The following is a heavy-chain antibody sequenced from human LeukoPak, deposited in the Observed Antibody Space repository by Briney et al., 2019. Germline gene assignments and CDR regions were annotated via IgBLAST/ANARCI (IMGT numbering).Heavy chain of an antibody. V-gene: IGHV1-69*05. Sequence: SVKVSCKASGGTFSSYAISWVRQAPGQWLEWMGGIIPIFGTANYAQKFQGRVTITTDESTSTAYMELSSLRSEDTAVYYCARSGGDDYVWGSYPLNWFDPWGQGTLVTVSS. CDR1: GGTFSSYA. D-gene: IGHD3-16*02. CDR3: ARSGGDDYVWGSYPLNWFDP. J-gene: IGHJ5*02. CDR2: IIPIFGTA.